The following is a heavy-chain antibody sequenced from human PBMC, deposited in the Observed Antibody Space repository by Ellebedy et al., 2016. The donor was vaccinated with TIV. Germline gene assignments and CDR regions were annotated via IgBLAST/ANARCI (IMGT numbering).Heavy chain of an antibody. CDR1: GFSFRSYW. D-gene: IGHD6-19*01. CDR3: ARDQWLGRAYYFDY. CDR2: INQDGSET. V-gene: IGHV3-7*01. Sequence: GGSLRLSCGASGFSFRSYWMTWVRQAPGKGLEWVANINQDGSETYYIDSVEGRFVISRDNAKNSLYLQMNSLSDDDTATYYCARDQWLGRAYYFDYWGQGTLVTVYS. J-gene: IGHJ4*02.